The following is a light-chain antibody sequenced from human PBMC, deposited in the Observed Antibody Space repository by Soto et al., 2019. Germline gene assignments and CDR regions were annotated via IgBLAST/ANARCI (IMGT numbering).Light chain of an antibody. J-gene: IGKJ1*01. V-gene: IGKV3-20*01. CDR1: QSVDSSF. CDR3: QQYGTVPWT. Sequence: EIVLTQSPGTLSLSPLERGTLSFMASQSVDSSFLGWYQQKPGQSPRLLIYAASSRASGIPDRFSGSGSGTDFTLSINGLDPEDLAVYYCQQYGTVPWTFGQGTKVDIK. CDR2: AAS.